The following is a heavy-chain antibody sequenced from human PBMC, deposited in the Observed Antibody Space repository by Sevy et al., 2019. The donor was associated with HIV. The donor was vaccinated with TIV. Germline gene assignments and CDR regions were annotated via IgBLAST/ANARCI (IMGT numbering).Heavy chain of an antibody. D-gene: IGHD3-10*01. CDR1: GFTFDDYT. CDR2: ISWDGDTI. Sequence: GGSLRLSCAASGFTFDDYTMYWVRQAPGKGLEWVSLISWDGDTIYYADAVKGRFTISRDNSKNSLYLQMNSLRTEDTDLYYCAKSYGSGSYYSPPGYWGQGTLVTVSS. J-gene: IGHJ4*02. V-gene: IGHV3-43*01. CDR3: AKSYGSGSYYSPPGY.